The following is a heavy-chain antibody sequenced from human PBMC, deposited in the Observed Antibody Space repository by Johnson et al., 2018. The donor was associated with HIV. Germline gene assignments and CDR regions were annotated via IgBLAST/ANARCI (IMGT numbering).Heavy chain of an antibody. CDR3: ARGPQGRYFDWEDAFDI. CDR1: GFTFSSYD. CDR2: IGTAGDT. Sequence: VQLVESGGGLVQPGGSLRLSCAASGFTFSSYDMHWVRQATGKGLEWVSAIGTAGDTYYPGSVKGRFTISRENAKNSLYRQMNSLRAGDTAVYYCARGPQGRYFDWEDAFDIWGQGTMVTVSS. J-gene: IGHJ3*02. D-gene: IGHD3-9*01. V-gene: IGHV3-13*01.